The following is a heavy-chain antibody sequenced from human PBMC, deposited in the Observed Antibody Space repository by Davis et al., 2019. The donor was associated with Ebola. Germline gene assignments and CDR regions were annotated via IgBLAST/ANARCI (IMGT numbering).Heavy chain of an antibody. CDR1: GFTSSGSA. J-gene: IGHJ4*02. D-gene: IGHD5-24*01. Sequence: GGSLRPSCAASGFTSSGSAMHWVRQASGKGLEWVGRIRSKANSYVTAYAASVKGRFTISRDDSKNTAYLQMNSLKTEDTAVYYCTCTIQMAPTDYWGQGTLVTVSS. CDR3: TCTIQMAPTDY. V-gene: IGHV3-73*01. CDR2: IRSKANSYVT.